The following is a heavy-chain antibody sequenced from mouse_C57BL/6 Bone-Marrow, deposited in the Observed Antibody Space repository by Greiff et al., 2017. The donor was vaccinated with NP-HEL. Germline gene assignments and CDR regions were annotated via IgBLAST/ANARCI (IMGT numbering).Heavy chain of an antibody. V-gene: IGHV1-64*01. CDR3: ARWYYGSPWFAY. Sequence: QVQLQQSGAELVKPGASVKLSCKASGYTFTSYWMHWVKQRPGQGLEWIGMIHPNSGSTNYNEKFKSKATLTVDKSSSTAYMQLSSLTSEDSAVYYCARWYYGSPWFAYWGQGTLVTVSA. J-gene: IGHJ3*01. CDR2: IHPNSGST. D-gene: IGHD1-1*01. CDR1: GYTFTSYW.